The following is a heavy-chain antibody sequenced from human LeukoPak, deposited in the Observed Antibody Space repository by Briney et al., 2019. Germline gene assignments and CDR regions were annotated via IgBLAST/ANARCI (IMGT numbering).Heavy chain of an antibody. CDR1: GITLSTYW. V-gene: IGHV3-7*04. J-gene: IGHJ3*02. CDR3: ARGGRYWHI. D-gene: IGHD3-10*01. Sequence: GGSLRLSCAASGITLSTYWMSWVRQAPGKGLEWVANVKQVGSEKNYVDSVKGRFTISRDNAKNSLYLQMNSLRAEDTALYYCARGGRYWHIWGQGTMVTASS. CDR2: VKQVGSEK.